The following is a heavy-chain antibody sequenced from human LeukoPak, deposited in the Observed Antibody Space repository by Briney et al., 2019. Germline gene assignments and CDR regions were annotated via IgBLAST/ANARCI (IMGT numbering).Heavy chain of an antibody. CDR3: ARCDYYYYGMDV. J-gene: IGHJ6*02. CDR2: ISSSSSTI. V-gene: IGHV3-48*01. Sequence: GGSLRLSCAASGFTFSSYSMNWVRQAPGKGLEWVSYISSSSSTIYYADSVKGRFTISRDTSKNTLYLQMNSLRAEDTAVYYCARCDYYYYGMDVWGQGTTVTVSS. CDR1: GFTFSSYS.